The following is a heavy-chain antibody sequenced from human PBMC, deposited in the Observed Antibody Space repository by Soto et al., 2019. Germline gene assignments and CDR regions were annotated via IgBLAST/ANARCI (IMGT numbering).Heavy chain of an antibody. D-gene: IGHD6-6*01. CDR3: ARGLAAREDY. J-gene: IGHJ4*02. Sequence: QVQLQQWGAGLLKPSETLSLTCAVYGGSFSGYYWSWIRQPPGQGLEWIGEINHSGSTNYNPSLKSRVTISVDTSKNQFSLKLSSVTAAATAVYYCARGLAAREDYWGQGTLVTVSS. CDR2: INHSGST. CDR1: GGSFSGYY. V-gene: IGHV4-34*01.